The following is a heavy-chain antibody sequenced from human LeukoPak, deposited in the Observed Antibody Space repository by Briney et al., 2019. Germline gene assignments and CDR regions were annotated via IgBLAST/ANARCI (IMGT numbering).Heavy chain of an antibody. Sequence: TSETLSLSCTVSGGSIGRNYWSWIRQPPGKGLEWIGYIYYSGSTNYNPSLKSRVSILVDKSKNQFSLKLTSVTAADTAVYYCAYSGSEWGAFDIWGQGTVVTVSS. CDR2: IYYSGST. CDR1: GGSIGRNY. J-gene: IGHJ3*02. V-gene: IGHV4-59*01. CDR3: AYSGSEWGAFDI. D-gene: IGHD1-26*01.